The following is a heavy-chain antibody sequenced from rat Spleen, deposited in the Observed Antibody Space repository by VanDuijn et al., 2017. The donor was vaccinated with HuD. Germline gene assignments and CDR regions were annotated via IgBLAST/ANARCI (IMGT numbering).Heavy chain of an antibody. Sequence: EVQLVESGGGLVQPGRSLKISCAASGLTYSSFPMAWVRQAPKKGLEWVASISSGGGGTYYRDSVKGRFTISRDNAKSTLYLQMNSLRSDDTATYYCTRGGNYDFDYWGQGVMVTVSS. D-gene: IGHD1-10*01. J-gene: IGHJ2*01. V-gene: IGHV5-46*01. CDR2: ISSGGGGT. CDR3: TRGGNYDFDY. CDR1: GLTYSSFP.